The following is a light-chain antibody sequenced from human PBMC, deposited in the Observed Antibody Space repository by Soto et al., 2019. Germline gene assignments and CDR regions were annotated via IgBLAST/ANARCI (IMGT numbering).Light chain of an antibody. Sequence: DIQMTQSPSTLSASVGDRVTITCRASQSIDDWLDWYHQKPGKAPKLLIYRASSLETGVPSRFSGSGSGTEFTLTISSMQPDDVATYYCQHSTNYSPYTFGQGTRLEIK. J-gene: IGKJ2*01. CDR2: RAS. CDR3: QHSTNYSPYT. V-gene: IGKV1-5*03. CDR1: QSIDDW.